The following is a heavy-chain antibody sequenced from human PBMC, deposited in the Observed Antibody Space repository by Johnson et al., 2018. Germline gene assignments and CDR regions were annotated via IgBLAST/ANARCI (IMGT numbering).Heavy chain of an antibody. CDR2: IRSKAYGGTT. CDR1: GFTFSSYS. D-gene: IGHD1-26*01. CDR3: ARDHSGSYDEYFQH. Sequence: EVQLVESGGGLVKPGGSLRLSCAASGFTFSSYSMNWVRQAPGKGLEWVGFIRSKAYGGTTEYAASVNGRFTISRDDSKSIAYLQMNSLKTEDTVVYYGARDHSGSYDEYFQHWGQGTLVNVSS. J-gene: IGHJ1*01. V-gene: IGHV3-49*04.